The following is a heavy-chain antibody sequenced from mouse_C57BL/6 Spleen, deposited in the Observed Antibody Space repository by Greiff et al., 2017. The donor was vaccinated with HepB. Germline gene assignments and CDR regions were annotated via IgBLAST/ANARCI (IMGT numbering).Heavy chain of an antibody. CDR1: GYAFSSYW. Sequence: VQLQQSGAELVKPGASVKISCKASGYAFSSYWMNWVKQRPGKGLEWIGQIYPGDGDTNYNGKFKGKATLTADKSSSTAYMQLTSLTSEDSAVYFCARDYGSSPWFAYWGQGTLVTVSA. V-gene: IGHV1-80*01. CDR2: IYPGDGDT. J-gene: IGHJ3*01. D-gene: IGHD1-1*01. CDR3: ARDYGSSPWFAY.